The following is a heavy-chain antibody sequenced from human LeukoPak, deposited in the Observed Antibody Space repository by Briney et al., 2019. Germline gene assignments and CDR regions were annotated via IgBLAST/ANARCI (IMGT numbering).Heavy chain of an antibody. Sequence: SETLSLTCTVSGGSISHYYWSWIRQPPGKGLEWIGYIYYSGSTNYNPSLKSRVTISVDTSKNQFSLKLSSVTAADTAVYYCARTRTTLYYYYYMDVWGKGTTVTVSS. CDR1: GGSISHYY. J-gene: IGHJ6*03. D-gene: IGHD4-11*01. CDR3: ARTRTTLYYYYYMDV. CDR2: IYYSGST. V-gene: IGHV4-59*01.